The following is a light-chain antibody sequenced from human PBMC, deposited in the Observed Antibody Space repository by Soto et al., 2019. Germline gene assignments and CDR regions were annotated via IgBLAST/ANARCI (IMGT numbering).Light chain of an antibody. Sequence: EVVLTQSPGTLSLSPGERATLSCRASQSVSSTYLAWYQQRPGQAPRLLIYGASTRATDIPDRSSGSGSGTDFTLTVSRLEPEDFAVYYCQHYVSTPWSFGQGTKVEIK. CDR3: QHYVSTPWS. J-gene: IGKJ1*01. CDR1: QSVSSTY. CDR2: GAS. V-gene: IGKV3-20*01.